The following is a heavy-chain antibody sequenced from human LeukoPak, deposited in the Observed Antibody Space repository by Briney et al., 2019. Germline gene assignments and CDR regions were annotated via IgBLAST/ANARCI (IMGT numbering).Heavy chain of an antibody. CDR1: GDSISHYY. CDR2: IHYSGNN. CDR3: ARQGSVTSSWSLY. J-gene: IGHJ4*02. V-gene: IGHV4-59*08. Sequence: SETLSLTCTVFGDSISHYYWGWIRQPPGKGLEWIGYIHYSGNNNYNPSLGGRVTMSVDTSKNQFSLRLSSVTAADTAVYYCARQGSVTSSWSLYWGQGTVVTVSS. D-gene: IGHD6-19*01.